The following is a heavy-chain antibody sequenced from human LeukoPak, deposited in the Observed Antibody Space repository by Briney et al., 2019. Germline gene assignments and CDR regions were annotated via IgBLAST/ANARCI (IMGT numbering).Heavy chain of an antibody. Sequence: SVKVSCKASGFTFTSSAMQWVRQARGQRLEWIGWIVVGSGSTNYAQKFQERVTITRDMSTSTACMELSSLRSEDTAVYYCAADGDYGGNSFIWGQGTLVTVSS. CDR2: IVVGSGST. CDR3: AADGDYGGNSFI. CDR1: GFTFTSSA. V-gene: IGHV1-58*02. D-gene: IGHD4-23*01. J-gene: IGHJ4*02.